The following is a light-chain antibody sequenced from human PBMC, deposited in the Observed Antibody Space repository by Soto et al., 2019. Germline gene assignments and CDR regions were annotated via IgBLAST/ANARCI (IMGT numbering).Light chain of an antibody. CDR3: QQYEDWTYT. Sequence: EIGMPQSPATLSVSPGERATLSCRASQSVSSNLAWYQQKPGQAPRLLIYDASTRATGIPARFSGSGSGAEFTLSISSLQSDYFAVYYCQQYEDWTYTFGQGTKLQIK. CDR1: QSVSSN. J-gene: IGKJ2*01. CDR2: DAS. V-gene: IGKV3-15*01.